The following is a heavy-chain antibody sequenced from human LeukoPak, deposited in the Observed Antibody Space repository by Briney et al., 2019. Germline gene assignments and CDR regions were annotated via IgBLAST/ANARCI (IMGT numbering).Heavy chain of an antibody. D-gene: IGHD4-23*01. V-gene: IGHV3-74*03. CDR1: GFTFSSYW. CDR2: TNTDGSST. J-gene: IGHJ1*01. CDR3: YGANADH. Sequence: PGGSLRLSCAASGFTFSSYWMNWVRQAPGKGLEWVSGTNTDGSSTMYADSVKGRFTIARDNAKNTLYLQMNGLRAEDTAVYYCYGANADHWGQGTLVTVSS.